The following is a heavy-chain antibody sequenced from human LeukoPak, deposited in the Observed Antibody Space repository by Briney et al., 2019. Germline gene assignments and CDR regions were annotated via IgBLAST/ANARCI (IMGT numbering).Heavy chain of an antibody. Sequence: GGSLRLSCAASGFTFSSYSMNWVRQAPGKGLEWVSYISSSSSTIYYADSVKGRFTIFRDNAKNSLYLQMNSLRAEDTAVYYCARDLVSSSRYSYGLDFDYWGQGTLVTVSS. CDR1: GFTFSSYS. D-gene: IGHD5-18*01. V-gene: IGHV3-48*04. J-gene: IGHJ4*02. CDR3: ARDLVSSSRYSYGLDFDY. CDR2: ISSSSSTI.